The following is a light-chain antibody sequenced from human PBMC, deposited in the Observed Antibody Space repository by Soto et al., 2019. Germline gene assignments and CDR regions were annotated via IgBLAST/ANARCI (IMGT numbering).Light chain of an antibody. CDR2: AAS. CDR3: QQSHSNPLT. Sequence: DIQMTQSPSSLSAFVGDRVTITYRASQSISTYLNWYQQRPGKAPKLLIYAASSLQSGVPSRFSGSGSGTDFILTINSLQPEDFAIYYCQQSHSNPLTFGPGNKVDVK. CDR1: QSISTY. V-gene: IGKV1-39*01. J-gene: IGKJ3*01.